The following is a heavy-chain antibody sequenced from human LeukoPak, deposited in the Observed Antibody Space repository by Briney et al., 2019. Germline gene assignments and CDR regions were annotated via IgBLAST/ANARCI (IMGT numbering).Heavy chain of an antibody. V-gene: IGHV3-74*01. CDR2: IKTDVRTT. J-gene: IGHJ4*02. CDR1: GMTFSNHW. CDR3: TTGPSYGYEW. Sequence: PGGSLRLSCAASGMTFSNHWMHWVRQVPGKGLVWVSLIKTDVRTTIYAASVKGRFTISRDNGKSTLYLQMNSLRAEDTAIYYCTTGPSYGYEWWGQGTVVTVSS. D-gene: IGHD3-16*01.